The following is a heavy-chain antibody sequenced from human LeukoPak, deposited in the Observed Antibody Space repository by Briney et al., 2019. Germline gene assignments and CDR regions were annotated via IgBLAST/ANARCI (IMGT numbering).Heavy chain of an antibody. CDR1: GGSISSYY. D-gene: IGHD3-16*01. V-gene: IGHV4-59*01. J-gene: IGHJ4*02. Sequence: SETLSLTCTVSGGSISSYYWSWIRQPPGKGLEWIGYIYYSGSTNYNPSLKSRVTISVDTSKNQFSLKLSSVTAADTAVYYCAREGEFNYFDYWGQGALVTVSS. CDR3: AREGEFNYFDY. CDR2: IYYSGST.